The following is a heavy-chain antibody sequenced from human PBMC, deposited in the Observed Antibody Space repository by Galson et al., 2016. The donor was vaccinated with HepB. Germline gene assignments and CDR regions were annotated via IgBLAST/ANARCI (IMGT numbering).Heavy chain of an antibody. V-gene: IGHV4-61*01. CDR3: VRDAVGVSPHFDY. CDR1: GDSVSNGNYY. Sequence: SETLSLTCTISGDSVSNGNYYWSWIRQPPGKGLEWIGYIYYTGNSNYNPTLKRRVTISVDTSKNQFSLKLSSVTAADAAMYYCVRDAVGVSPHFDYWGQGTLVTVSS. J-gene: IGHJ4*02. CDR2: IYYTGNS. D-gene: IGHD1-26*01.